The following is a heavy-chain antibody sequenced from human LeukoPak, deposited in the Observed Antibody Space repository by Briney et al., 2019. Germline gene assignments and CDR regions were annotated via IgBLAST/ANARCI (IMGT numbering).Heavy chain of an antibody. CDR3: ARASSSGYYYRGAFDI. Sequence: ASVKVSCKVSGYTFTSYYMHWVRQAPGQGLEWMGIINPSGGSTSYAQKFQGRVTMTRDTSTSTVYMELSSLRSEDTAVYYCARASSSGYYYRGAFDIWGQGTMVTVSS. J-gene: IGHJ3*02. V-gene: IGHV1-46*01. CDR1: GYTFTSYY. D-gene: IGHD3-22*01. CDR2: INPSGGST.